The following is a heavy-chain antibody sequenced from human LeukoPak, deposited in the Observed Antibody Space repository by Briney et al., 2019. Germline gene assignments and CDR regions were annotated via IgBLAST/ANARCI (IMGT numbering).Heavy chain of an antibody. D-gene: IGHD3-10*01. Sequence: PGGSLRLSCAASGFTFSSYAMHWVRQAPGKGLEWVAVISYDGSNKYYADSVKGRFTISRDNSKNTLYLQMNSLRAEDTAVYYCARNYGSGSLVLDYWGQGTLVTVSP. V-gene: IGHV3-30-3*01. J-gene: IGHJ4*02. CDR1: GFTFSSYA. CDR3: ARNYGSGSLVLDY. CDR2: ISYDGSNK.